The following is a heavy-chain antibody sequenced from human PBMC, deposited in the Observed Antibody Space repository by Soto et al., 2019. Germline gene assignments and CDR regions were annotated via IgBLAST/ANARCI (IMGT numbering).Heavy chain of an antibody. CDR3: ASPKIAFYNWFDP. V-gene: IGHV4-39*01. CDR2: IYYSGST. CDR1: GGSISSSRSY. J-gene: IGHJ5*02. Sequence: PSETLSLTCTVSGGSISSSRSYWGWIRQPPGKGLECIGSIYYSGSTYYNPSLKSRVTISVDTSKNQFSLKLSSVTAADTAVYYCASPKIAFYNWFDPWGQGTLVTVSS. D-gene: IGHD3-3*02.